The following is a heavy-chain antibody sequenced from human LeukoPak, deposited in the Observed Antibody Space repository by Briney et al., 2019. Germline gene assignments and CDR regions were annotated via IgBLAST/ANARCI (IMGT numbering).Heavy chain of an antibody. V-gene: IGHV3-21*01. J-gene: IGHJ4*02. CDR1: GFTFSSYS. D-gene: IGHD3-3*01. CDR3: ARRRYYDFWSGYYSPFDY. Sequence: GGSLRLSCAASGFTFSSYSMNWVRQAPGKGLEWVSSISSSSSYIYYADSVKGQFTISRDNAKNSLYLQMNSLRAEDTAVYYCARRRYYDFWSGYYSPFDYWGQGTLVTVSS. CDR2: ISSSSSYI.